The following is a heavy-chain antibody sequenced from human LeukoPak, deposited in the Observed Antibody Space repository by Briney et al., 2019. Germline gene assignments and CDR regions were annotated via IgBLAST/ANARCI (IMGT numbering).Heavy chain of an antibody. J-gene: IGHJ6*02. Sequence: SETLSLTCTVSGGAISSYYWSWIRQPPGKGLEWIGYIYYSGSTNYNPSLKSRVTISVDTSKNQFSLKLSSVPDADTAVYYCAGILTGTAAPYSYGMDVWGQGTTVTVSS. V-gene: IGHV4-59*12. CDR2: IYYSGST. CDR1: GGAISSYY. D-gene: IGHD3-9*01. CDR3: AGILTGTAAPYSYGMDV.